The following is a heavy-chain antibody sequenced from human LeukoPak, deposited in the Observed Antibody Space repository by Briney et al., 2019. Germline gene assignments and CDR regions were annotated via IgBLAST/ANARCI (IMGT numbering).Heavy chain of an antibody. J-gene: IGHJ3*02. V-gene: IGHV4-34*01. D-gene: IGHD6-6*01. Sequence: SETLSLTCAVYGGSFSGYYWSWLRQSPGKGLEWIGEINQSGSTNYNPSLKSRVTISVDTSKNQFSLKLSSVSAADTAVYYCGREYSTSSTAFDIWGQGTMVTVSS. CDR2: INQSGST. CDR1: GGSFSGYY. CDR3: GREYSTSSTAFDI.